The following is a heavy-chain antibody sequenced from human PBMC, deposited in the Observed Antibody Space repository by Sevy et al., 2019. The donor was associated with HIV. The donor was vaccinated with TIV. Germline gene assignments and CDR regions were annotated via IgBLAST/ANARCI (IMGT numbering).Heavy chain of an antibody. Sequence: ASVKVSCKVSGYTLTELSMHWVRQAPGKGLEWMGGFDPEDGETIYAQKFQGRVTMTEDTSTDKAYMELSSLRSEDTDVYYCATSRGRRDGYKMEAGRGAFDIWGQGTMVTVSS. CDR1: GYTLTELS. J-gene: IGHJ3*02. CDR2: FDPEDGET. D-gene: IGHD5-12*01. CDR3: ATSRGRRDGYKMEAGRGAFDI. V-gene: IGHV1-24*01.